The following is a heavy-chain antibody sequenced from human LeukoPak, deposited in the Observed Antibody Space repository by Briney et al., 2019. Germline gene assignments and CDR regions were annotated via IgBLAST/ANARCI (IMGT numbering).Heavy chain of an antibody. CDR2: ISSSGSTI. V-gene: IGHV3-11*01. CDR1: GFTFSDYY. CDR3: AGWRVYDSRPGLPYNWVDP. D-gene: IGHD3-22*01. J-gene: IGHJ5*02. Sequence: GGSLRLSCAASGFTFSDYYMSWIRQALGKGLEWVSYISSSGSTIYYADSVKGRFTISRDNARNSLYLQMNSLRAEDTAVDYCAGWRVYDSRPGLPYNWVDPWGQGTLVTVSS.